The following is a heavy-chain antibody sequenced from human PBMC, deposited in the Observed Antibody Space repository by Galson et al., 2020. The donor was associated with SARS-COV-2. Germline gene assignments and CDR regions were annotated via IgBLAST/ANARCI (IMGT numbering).Heavy chain of an antibody. CDR3: ARYRRHCTGGTCYWDY. CDR1: GFSFSDSE. D-gene: IGHD2-8*02. J-gene: IGHJ4*02. Sequence: GGSLSLSCAASGFSFSDSEMNWVRQAPGKGLEWVSYISSSGGTVYYGDSVKGRFTISRDNAKNSLYLQMNTLRAEDTAVYYCARYRRHCTGGTCYWDYWGQGTVVTVSS. CDR2: ISSSGGTV. V-gene: IGHV3-48*03.